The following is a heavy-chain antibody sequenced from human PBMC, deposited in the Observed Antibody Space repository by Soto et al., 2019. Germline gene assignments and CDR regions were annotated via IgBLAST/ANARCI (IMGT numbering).Heavy chain of an antibody. CDR1: GFTFNTYS. D-gene: IGHD3-22*01. CDR2: ISSSSSYI. J-gene: IGHJ6*02. Sequence: GGSLRLSCAASGFTFNTYSMNWVRQAPGKGLEWVSSISSSSSYIYYADSVKGRFAISRDNAKNSLYLQMNSLRAEDTAVYYCARGHDPFSSGYPYYYYYGMDVWGQGTTVTAP. CDR3: ARGHDPFSSGYPYYYYYGMDV. V-gene: IGHV3-21*01.